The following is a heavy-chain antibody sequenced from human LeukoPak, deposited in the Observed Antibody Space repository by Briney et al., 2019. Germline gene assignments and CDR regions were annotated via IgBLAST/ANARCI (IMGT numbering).Heavy chain of an antibody. V-gene: IGHV3-21*01. CDR2: TSSSSSYI. CDR3: AREIHTVTTRGIDY. J-gene: IGHJ4*02. Sequence: PGGSLRLSCAASGFTFSSYSMNWVRQAPGKGLEWVSSTSSSSSYIYYADSVKGRFTISRDNAKNSLYLQMNSLRAEDTAVYYCAREIHTVTTRGIDYWGQGTLVTVSS. D-gene: IGHD4-17*01. CDR1: GFTFSSYS.